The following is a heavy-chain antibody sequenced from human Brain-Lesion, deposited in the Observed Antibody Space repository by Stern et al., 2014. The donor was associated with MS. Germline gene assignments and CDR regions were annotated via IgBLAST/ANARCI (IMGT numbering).Heavy chain of an antibody. CDR3: AKLWLGELPESPFDY. Sequence: VQLEESGPGLVKPSETLSLTCTVSGGSISSSSYYWGWIRQPPGKGLEWIGSIYYRGSTYYNPSLKSRVTISTDPSKNHISLTMGLVTAADTAVYFCAKLWLGELPESPFDYWGQGTLVTVSS. CDR1: GGSISSSSYY. CDR2: IYYRGST. D-gene: IGHD3-10*01. J-gene: IGHJ4*02. V-gene: IGHV4-39*02.